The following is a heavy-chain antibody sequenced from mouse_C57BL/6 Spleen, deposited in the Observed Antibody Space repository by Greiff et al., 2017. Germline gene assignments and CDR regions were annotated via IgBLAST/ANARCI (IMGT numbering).Heavy chain of an antibody. V-gene: IGHV3-1*01. CDR2: ISYSGST. D-gene: IGHD2-14*01. CDR1: GYSITSGYD. CDR3: ATGTFYFDY. J-gene: IGHJ2*01. Sequence: EVQLQESGPGMVKPSQSLSLSCTVTGYSITSGYDWHWIQHVPGNQLEWMGYISYSGSTNYNPSLKSRISITHDKSTNHFFLKLNAVTTEDTATYYCATGTFYFDYWGQGTTLTVSS.